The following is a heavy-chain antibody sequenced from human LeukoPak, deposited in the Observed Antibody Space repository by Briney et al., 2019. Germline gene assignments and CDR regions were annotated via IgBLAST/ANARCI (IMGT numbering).Heavy chain of an antibody. Sequence: GGSLRLSCAASGFTFSSYWMSWVRQAPGKGLEWVANIKQVGSEKYYVDSVKGRFTISRDNAKNSLYLQMNSLRAEDTAVYYCARAFILHDYGDYRDPPDYWGQGTLVTVSS. V-gene: IGHV3-7*04. J-gene: IGHJ4*02. CDR1: GFTFSSYW. CDR3: ARAFILHDYGDYRDPPDY. D-gene: IGHD4-17*01. CDR2: IKQVGSEK.